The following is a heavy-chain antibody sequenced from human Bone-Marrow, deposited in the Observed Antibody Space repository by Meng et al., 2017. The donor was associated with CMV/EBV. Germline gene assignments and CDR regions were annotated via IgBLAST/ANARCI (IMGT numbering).Heavy chain of an antibody. CDR1: GGSISSNY. D-gene: IGHD1-26*01. CDR2: IYYSGNT. J-gene: IGHJ4*02. Sequence: SETLSLTCTGSGGSISSNYWSWIRQPPGKGLEWVWHIYYSGNTNYNPSRKSRVTVSVDTSKTQCSLKLTSVTAADTAMYYCGRDGQSGSYHAFDHWGQGTLVTVSS. CDR3: GRDGQSGSYHAFDH. V-gene: IGHV4-59*01.